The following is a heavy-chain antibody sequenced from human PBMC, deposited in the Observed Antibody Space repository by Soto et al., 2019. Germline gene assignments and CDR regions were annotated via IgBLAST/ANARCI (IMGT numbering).Heavy chain of an antibody. Sequence: PGGSLRLSCAASGFTFSNYAMSWVRQAPGKGLEWVSGIGASGAGTYYPDFVKGRFIISRDNSKNTLHLQMYSLRAEDTAVYYCAVRKTGSYFDYWGQGTPVTVSS. CDR3: AVRKTGSYFDY. D-gene: IGHD1-26*01. CDR2: IGASGAGT. V-gene: IGHV3-23*01. CDR1: GFTFSNYA. J-gene: IGHJ4*02.